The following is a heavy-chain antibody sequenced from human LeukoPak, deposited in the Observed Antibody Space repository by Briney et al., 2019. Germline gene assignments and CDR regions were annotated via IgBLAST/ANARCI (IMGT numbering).Heavy chain of an antibody. CDR3: ARHSPVGIFYFDY. CDR2: IYYSGST. V-gene: IGHV4-39*01. D-gene: IGHD1-26*01. J-gene: IGHJ4*02. Sequence: XXSXXCXVSGGSISNSSSYWGWIRQPPGKGLEWIVSIYYSGSTYYNPSLKSRITISVNTAKNQFSLKLSAVDAAGRACYXCARHSPVGIFYFDYWGQGTLVTVSS. CDR1: GGSISNSSSY.